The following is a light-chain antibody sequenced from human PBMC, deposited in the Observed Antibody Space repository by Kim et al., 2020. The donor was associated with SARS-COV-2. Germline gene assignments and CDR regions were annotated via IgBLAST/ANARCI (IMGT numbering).Light chain of an antibody. V-gene: IGKV3-20*01. CDR1: QSVTSSS. Sequence: WSPGERATLSCRTSQSVTSSSLAWYQQKPGQAPRLLIYGVSARATGIPDRFSGSGSGTDFTLAISRLEPEDFAVYYCQQYGTSPRTFGQGTKLEI. CDR3: QQYGTSPRT. CDR2: GVS. J-gene: IGKJ1*01.